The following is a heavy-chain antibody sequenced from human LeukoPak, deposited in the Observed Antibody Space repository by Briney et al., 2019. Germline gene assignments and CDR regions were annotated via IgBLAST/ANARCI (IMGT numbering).Heavy chain of an antibody. D-gene: IGHD3-10*01. V-gene: IGHV4-34*01. J-gene: IGHJ6*03. CDR2: INHSGST. Sequence: SETLSLTCAVYGGSFSGYYWSWIRQPPGKGLEWIGEINHSGSTNYNPSLESRGTISVDTSKNQFSLKLSSVTAADTAVYYCARVSGYYGSGRPPSGRSYYYMDVWGKGTTVTVSS. CDR3: ARVSGYYGSGRPPSGRSYYYMDV. CDR1: GGSFSGYY.